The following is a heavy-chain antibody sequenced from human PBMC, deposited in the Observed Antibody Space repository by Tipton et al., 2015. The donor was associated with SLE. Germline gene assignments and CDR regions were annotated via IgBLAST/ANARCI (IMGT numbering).Heavy chain of an antibody. Sequence: SLRLSCAASEFTFTAYWMSWVRQAPGKGLEWVASINQAGSDKYFVDSVKGRFTISRDNANNSLYLQMNSLRAEDTAVYFCARVHSSSGRFDNWGQGTLVTVSS. CDR1: EFTFTAYW. D-gene: IGHD3-10*01. CDR2: INQAGSDK. CDR3: ARVHSSSGRFDN. J-gene: IGHJ4*02. V-gene: IGHV3-7*01.